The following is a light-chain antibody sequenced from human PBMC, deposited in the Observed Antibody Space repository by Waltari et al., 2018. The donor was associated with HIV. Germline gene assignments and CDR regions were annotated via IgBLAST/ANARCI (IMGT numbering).Light chain of an antibody. J-gene: IGLJ1*01. CDR1: SSNIGSNY. CDR2: RNE. Sequence: QSVLTQPPSASGTPGQRVTISCSGGSSNIGSNYVFWYQLLPGTAPKLLVYRNERRPSGGPDRFSGSKSGTSASLAIGGLRSEDEADYYCAAWDDSLSGYVFGTGTKVTVL. CDR3: AAWDDSLSGYV. V-gene: IGLV1-47*01.